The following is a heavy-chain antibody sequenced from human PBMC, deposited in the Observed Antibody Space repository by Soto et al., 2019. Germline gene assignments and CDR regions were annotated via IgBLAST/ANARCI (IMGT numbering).Heavy chain of an antibody. J-gene: IGHJ3*02. D-gene: IGHD3-3*01. CDR3: AIWRDGYNDHDAFDI. Sequence: ASVKVSCKASGGTFSSYAISWVRQAPGQGLEWMGGIIPIFGTANYARKFQGRVTITADESTSTAYMELSSLRSEDTAVYYCAIWRDGYNDHDAFDIWGQGKMVTVSS. V-gene: IGHV1-69*13. CDR1: GGTFSSYA. CDR2: IIPIFGTA.